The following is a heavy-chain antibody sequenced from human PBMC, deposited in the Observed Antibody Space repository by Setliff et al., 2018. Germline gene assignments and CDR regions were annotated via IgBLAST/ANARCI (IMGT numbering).Heavy chain of an antibody. CDR1: GGSISSYY. CDR2: IYYSGST. V-gene: IGHV4-59*01. D-gene: IGHD3-16*01. CDR3: ARLRGAFDY. J-gene: IGHJ4*02. Sequence: SETLSLTCTVSGGSISSYYWSWIRQPPGKRLEWIGYIYYSGSTNYNPSLESRVTISVDTSKNQFSLRLNSAAAADTAVYYCARLRGAFDYWGQGTRVTVSS.